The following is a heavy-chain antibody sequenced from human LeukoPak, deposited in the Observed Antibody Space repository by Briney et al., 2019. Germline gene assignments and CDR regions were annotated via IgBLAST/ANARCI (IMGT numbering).Heavy chain of an antibody. CDR3: AKANYYDFWSGYYPIDY. CDR1: GFTFSRYA. V-gene: IGHV3-23*01. J-gene: IGHJ4*02. Sequence: GGSLRLSCAASGFTFSRYAMSWVRQPPGKGLEWVSAISGSGGSTYYADSVKGGFTIPRDNSKNTLYLQMNSLRAEDTAVYYCAKANYYDFWSGYYPIDYWGQGTLVTVSS. D-gene: IGHD3-3*01. CDR2: ISGSGGST.